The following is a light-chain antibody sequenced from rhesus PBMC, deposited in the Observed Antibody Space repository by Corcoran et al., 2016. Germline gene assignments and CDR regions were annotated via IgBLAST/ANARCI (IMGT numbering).Light chain of an antibody. CDR2: GAS. Sequence: EIVMTQSPATLSLSPGERATLSCRASQSVSSSLAWYQQNPGQAPRLLIYGASSRATGIPDRFSGSGSGTEFTITISSLEPEDFAVYYCQQYSNWPTFGGGTKVEIK. CDR1: QSVSSS. J-gene: IGKJ4*01. V-gene: IGKV3-42*03. CDR3: QQYSNWPT.